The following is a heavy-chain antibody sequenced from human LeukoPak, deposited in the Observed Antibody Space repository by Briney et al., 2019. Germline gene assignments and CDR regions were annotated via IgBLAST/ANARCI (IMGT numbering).Heavy chain of an antibody. Sequence: PGGSLRLSCAASGFTFSSYWMNWARQAPGKGLEWVASINHNGNVNYYVDSVKGRFTISRDNAKNSLYLQMNSLRVEDTAVYYCARDASRPLDIWGQGTMVTVSS. D-gene: IGHD1-14*01. CDR1: GFTFSSYW. J-gene: IGHJ3*02. CDR2: INHNGNVN. CDR3: ARDASRPLDI. V-gene: IGHV3-7*01.